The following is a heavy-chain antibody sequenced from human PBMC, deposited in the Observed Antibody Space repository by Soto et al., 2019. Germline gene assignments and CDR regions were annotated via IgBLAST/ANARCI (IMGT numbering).Heavy chain of an antibody. Sequence: GGSLRLSCAASGFMSSAYTMNWVRQAPGKGLEWLSSISDDSSYIDYADSLRGRFTVSRDNARNSLYLQIDSLGVEDTAVYYCATPYYFNHWGPGTLVTVSS. D-gene: IGHD3-16*01. CDR2: ISDDSSYI. CDR3: ATPYYFNH. J-gene: IGHJ1*01. V-gene: IGHV3-21*06. CDR1: GFMSSAYT.